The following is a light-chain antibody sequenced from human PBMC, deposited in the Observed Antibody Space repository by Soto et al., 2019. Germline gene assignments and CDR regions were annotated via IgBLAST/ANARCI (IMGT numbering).Light chain of an antibody. Sequence: QSELTQPASVSGSPGQSITMACTGTNNDVGSYDLVSWYRQSPGEAPKLIIYDVTKRPSGVSDRFSASKSGNTASLTISGLQPEDEADYYCSSYAGLATYVLFGGGTKVTVL. V-gene: IGLV2-23*02. CDR1: NNDVGSYDL. CDR2: DVT. CDR3: SSYAGLATYVL. J-gene: IGLJ2*01.